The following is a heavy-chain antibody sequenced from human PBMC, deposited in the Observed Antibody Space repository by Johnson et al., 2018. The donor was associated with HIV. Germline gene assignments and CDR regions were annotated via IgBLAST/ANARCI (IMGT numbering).Heavy chain of an antibody. Sequence: VQVVESGGGVVQPGGSLRLSCAASGFTFSSYDMHWVRQATGKGLEWVSAIGTAGDTSYPGSVKGRFTIPRDNAKNSLYLQMNSLRAEDTAGYYCAKDSELRYFDWLHDAFDIWGQGTMVTVSS. J-gene: IGHJ3*02. CDR1: GFTFSSYD. CDR3: AKDSELRYFDWLHDAFDI. D-gene: IGHD3-9*01. V-gene: IGHV3-13*01. CDR2: IGTAGDT.